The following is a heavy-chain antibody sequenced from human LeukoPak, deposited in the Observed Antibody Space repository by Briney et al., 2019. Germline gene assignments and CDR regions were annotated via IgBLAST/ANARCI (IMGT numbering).Heavy chain of an antibody. J-gene: IGHJ4*02. D-gene: IGHD1-14*01. CDR1: GYTFTSYY. CDR3: ARWTITYLDY. CDR2: INPSGGST. Sequence: ASVKVSCKASGYTFTSYYIHWVRQAPGQGLEWMGIINPSGGSTNYAQKFQGRVAMTRDTSTSTVYMELSSLRSEDSAVYYCARWTITYLDYWGQGTLVTVSS. V-gene: IGHV1-46*01.